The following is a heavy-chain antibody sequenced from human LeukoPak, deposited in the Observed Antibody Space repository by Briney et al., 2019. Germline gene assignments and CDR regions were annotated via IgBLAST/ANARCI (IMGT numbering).Heavy chain of an antibody. J-gene: IGHJ4*02. CDR1: GFTFDDYA. D-gene: IGHD6-13*01. Sequence: GGSLRLPCAASGFTFDDYAMHWVRQAPGKGLEWVSLISGDGGSTYYADSVKGRFTISRDNSKNSLYLQMNSLRTEDTALYYCAKDIRNKKMIAAAGTFDYWGQGTLVTVSS. CDR3: AKDIRNKKMIAAAGTFDY. V-gene: IGHV3-43*02. CDR2: ISGDGGST.